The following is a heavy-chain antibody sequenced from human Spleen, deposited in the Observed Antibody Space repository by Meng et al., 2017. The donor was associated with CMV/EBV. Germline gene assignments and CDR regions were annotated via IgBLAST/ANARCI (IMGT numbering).Heavy chain of an antibody. CDR1: GGSFSGYS. J-gene: IGHJ5*02. Sequence: HRSLSWLLMSSVSLFRSCASYGGSFSGYSWSGIRHPPGKGLEWIVEINHSERTNYNPSLQSRVTISVDASKYPFALKLSSVTAADPAVYYCARGWTWITGWFDPWGQGTLVTVSS. CDR3: ARGWTWITGWFDP. D-gene: IGHD3/OR15-3a*01. V-gene: IGHV4-34*01. CDR2: INHSERT.